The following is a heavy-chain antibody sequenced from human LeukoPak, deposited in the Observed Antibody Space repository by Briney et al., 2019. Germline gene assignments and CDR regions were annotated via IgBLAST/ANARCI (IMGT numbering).Heavy chain of an antibody. V-gene: IGHV4-34*01. CDR2: INHSGST. CDR3: ARGIGTTGTRYWYFDL. CDR1: GGSFSGYY. J-gene: IGHJ2*01. D-gene: IGHD1-1*01. Sequence: PSETLSLTCAVYGGSFSGYYWSWIRQPPGKGLEWIGEINHSGSTNYNPSLKSRVTISVDTSKNQFSLKLSSVTAADTAEYYCARGIGTTGTRYWYFDLWGRGTLVTVSS.